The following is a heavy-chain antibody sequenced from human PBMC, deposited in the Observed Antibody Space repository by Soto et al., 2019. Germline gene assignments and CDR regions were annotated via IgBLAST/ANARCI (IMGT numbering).Heavy chain of an antibody. CDR1: GGSISSGDYY. CDR2: IYNSGTT. J-gene: IGHJ5*02. Sequence: PSETLSLTCTVSGGSISSGDYYWSWIRQPPGKSLKRIENIYNSGTTYNKKYLKSRDTISVDTSKNQLYLKLSSINAADTAIYYCARSNSGYYKWFDPWGQGTLVT. D-gene: IGHD3-22*01. CDR3: ARSNSGYYKWFDP. V-gene: IGHV4-39*01.